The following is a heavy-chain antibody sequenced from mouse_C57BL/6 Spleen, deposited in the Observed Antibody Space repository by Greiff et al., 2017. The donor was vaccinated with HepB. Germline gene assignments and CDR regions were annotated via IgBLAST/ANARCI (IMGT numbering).Heavy chain of an antibody. CDR3: ARWKAPYWYFDV. CDR2: IYPGDGDT. J-gene: IGHJ1*03. CDR1: GYAFSSSW. Sequence: QVQLQQSGPELVKPGASVKISCKASGYAFSSSWMNWVKQRPGKGLEWIGRIYPGDGDTNYNGKFKGKATLTADKSSSTAYMQLSSLTSEDSAVFFCARWKAPYWYFDVWGTGTTVTVSS. V-gene: IGHV1-82*01.